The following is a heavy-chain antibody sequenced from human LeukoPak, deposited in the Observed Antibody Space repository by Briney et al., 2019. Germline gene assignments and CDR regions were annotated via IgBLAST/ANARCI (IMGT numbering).Heavy chain of an antibody. CDR1: GYTFTSYG. J-gene: IGHJ4*02. CDR3: ASPGIRSSSWTFKY. V-gene: IGHV1-18*01. CDR2: ISAYNGNT. D-gene: IGHD6-13*01. Sequence: ASVKVSCKASGYTFTSYGISWVRQAPGQGLEWMGWISAYNGNTNYAQKLQGRVTMTTDTSTSTAYMELRSLRSDDTAVYYCASPGIRSSSWTFKYWGQGTLVTVSS.